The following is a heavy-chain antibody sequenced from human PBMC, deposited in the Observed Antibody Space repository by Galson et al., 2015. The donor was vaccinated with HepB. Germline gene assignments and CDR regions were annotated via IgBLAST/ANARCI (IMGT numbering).Heavy chain of an antibody. V-gene: IGHV2-5*02. CDR2: IYWDDDK. Sequence: PALVKPTQTLTLTCTFSGFSLSTNGVGVGWIRQPPGKALEWLALIYWDDDKRYSPSLKSRLTITKDTSKNQVVLTMTNMDPVDTATYYCARSYYYGSGNYFDYWGQGTLVTVSS. CDR3: ARSYYYGSGNYFDY. CDR1: GFSLSTNGVG. J-gene: IGHJ4*02. D-gene: IGHD3-10*01.